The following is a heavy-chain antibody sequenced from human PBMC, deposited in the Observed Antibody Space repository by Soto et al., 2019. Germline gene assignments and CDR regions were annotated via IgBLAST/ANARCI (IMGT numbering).Heavy chain of an antibody. V-gene: IGHV4-61*01. J-gene: IGHJ6*02. Sequence: QVQLQESGPGLVKPSETLSLTCTVSGGSVSSGSYYWSWIRQPPGKGLEWIGYIYYSGSTNYNPSPKTXVTISVDTSKNQFSLKLSSVTAADTAVYYCARGDVWGQGTTVTVSS. CDR3: ARGDV. CDR1: GGSVSSGSYY. CDR2: IYYSGST.